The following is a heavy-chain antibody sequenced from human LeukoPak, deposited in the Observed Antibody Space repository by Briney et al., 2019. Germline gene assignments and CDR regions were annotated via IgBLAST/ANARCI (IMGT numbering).Heavy chain of an antibody. Sequence: ASVKVSCKASGYTFTGYYMHLVRQAPGQGLEWMGWINPNSGGTNYAQKFQGRVTMTRDTSISTAYMELSRLRSDDTAVYYCAREDEYYYDSSGYLYFDYWGQGTLVTVSS. V-gene: IGHV1-2*02. CDR3: AREDEYYYDSSGYLYFDY. CDR1: GYTFTGYY. J-gene: IGHJ4*02. CDR2: INPNSGGT. D-gene: IGHD3-22*01.